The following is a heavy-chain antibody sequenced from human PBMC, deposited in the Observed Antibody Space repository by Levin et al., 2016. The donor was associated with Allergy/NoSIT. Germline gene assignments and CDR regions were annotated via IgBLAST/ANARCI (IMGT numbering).Heavy chain of an antibody. V-gene: IGHV3-7*01. D-gene: IGHD1-26*01. CDR3: ARGSAGATETKNDN. CDR2: IKQDGSEK. Sequence: GGSLRLSCAASGFTFSGYWMSWVRQAPGKGLEWAANIKQDGSEKYYVDSVKGRFTISRDNAKNSLCLQMNSLRAEDTAVYYCARGSAGATETKNDNWGQGTLVSVSS. J-gene: IGHJ4*02. CDR1: GFTFSGYW.